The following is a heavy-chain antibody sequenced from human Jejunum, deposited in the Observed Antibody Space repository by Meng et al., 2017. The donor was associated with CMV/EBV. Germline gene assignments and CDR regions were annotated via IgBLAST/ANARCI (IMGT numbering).Heavy chain of an antibody. CDR3: ARAPFNYFDSSGDPPDY. CDR1: SSCYS. Sequence: SSCYSWGWLRPPPGEGLEWIGHFYYSGSPYYNPSLKSRVVISVDTSRNQFSLKLSSVTAADTAVYYCARAPFNYFDSSGDPPDYWGQGTLVTVSS. J-gene: IGHJ4*02. CDR2: FYYSGSP. D-gene: IGHD3-22*01. V-gene: IGHV4-39*07.